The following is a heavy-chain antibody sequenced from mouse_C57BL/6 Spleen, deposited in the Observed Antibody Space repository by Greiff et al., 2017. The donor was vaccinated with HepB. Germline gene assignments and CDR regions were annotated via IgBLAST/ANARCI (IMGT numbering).Heavy chain of an antibody. Sequence: EVKLQESGPELVKPGASVKIPCKASGYTFTDYNMDWVKQSHGKSLEWIGDINPNNGGTIYNQKFKGKATLTVDKSSSTAYLELRSLTSEDTAVYYCARGDERGGYAMDYWGQGTSVTVSS. CDR3: ARGDERGGYAMDY. J-gene: IGHJ4*01. CDR1: GYTFTDYN. V-gene: IGHV1-18*01. CDR2: INPNNGGT.